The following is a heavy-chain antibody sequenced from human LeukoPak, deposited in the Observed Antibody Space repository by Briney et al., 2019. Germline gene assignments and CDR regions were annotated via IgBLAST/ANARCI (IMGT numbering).Heavy chain of an antibody. CDR3: ASVEYSSSSFDY. Sequence: GASGKVSCKASGYTFTSYYMHWMRHAPAQGLEWMGIINSSGGSTSYAQKFQGRVTMTRDMSTSTVYMELSSLRSEDTAVYYCASVEYSSSSFDYWGQGTLVTVSS. CDR2: INSSGGST. D-gene: IGHD6-6*01. CDR1: GYTFTSYY. J-gene: IGHJ4*02. V-gene: IGHV1-46*01.